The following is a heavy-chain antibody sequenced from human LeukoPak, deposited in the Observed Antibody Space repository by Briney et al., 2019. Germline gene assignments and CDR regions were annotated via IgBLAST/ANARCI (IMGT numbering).Heavy chain of an antibody. Sequence: GGSLRLSCAASGFTFSSYGMHWVRRAPGKGLEWVAVIWYDGSNKYYADSVKGRFTISRDNSKNTLYLQMNSLRAEDTAVYYCARDLGGSYFDYWGQGTLVTVSS. CDR1: GFTFSSYG. D-gene: IGHD1-26*01. V-gene: IGHV3-33*01. CDR3: ARDLGGSYFDY. J-gene: IGHJ4*02. CDR2: IWYDGSNK.